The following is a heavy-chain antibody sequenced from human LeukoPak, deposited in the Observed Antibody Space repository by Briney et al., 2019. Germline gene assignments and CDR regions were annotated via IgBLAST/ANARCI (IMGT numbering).Heavy chain of an antibody. Sequence: GGSLRLSCAASGFTFSSYSMNWVRQAPGKGLEWVSYISSSSSTIYYADSVKGRFTISRDNAKNSLYLQMNSPRAEDTAVYYCARDGDSMYYYYMDVWGKGTTVTVSS. J-gene: IGHJ6*03. CDR3: ARDGDSMYYYYMDV. CDR1: GFTFSSYS. V-gene: IGHV3-48*01. D-gene: IGHD3-10*01. CDR2: ISSSSSTI.